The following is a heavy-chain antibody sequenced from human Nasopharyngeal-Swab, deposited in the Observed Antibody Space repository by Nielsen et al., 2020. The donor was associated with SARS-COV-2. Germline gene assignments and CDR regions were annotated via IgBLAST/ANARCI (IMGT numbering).Heavy chain of an antibody. D-gene: IGHD2-2*01. V-gene: IGHV3-48*01. CDR3: ARLYCSSTSCYRRDGVISSGMMFDP. Sequence: GGSLRLSCAASGFTFSSYSMNWVRQAPGKGLEWVSYISSSSSTIYYADSVKGRFTISRDNAKNSLYLQMNSLRAGDTAVYYCARLYCSSTSCYRRDGVISSGMMFDPWGQGTLVTVSS. CDR2: ISSSSSTI. J-gene: IGHJ5*02. CDR1: GFTFSSYS.